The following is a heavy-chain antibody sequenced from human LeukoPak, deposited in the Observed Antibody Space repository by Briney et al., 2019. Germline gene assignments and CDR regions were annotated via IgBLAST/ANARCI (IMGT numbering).Heavy chain of an antibody. CDR1: GFTVSSYY. V-gene: IGHV3-53*01. D-gene: IGHD3-22*01. CDR3: ARVRDYYDSRGYYFEYFDH. J-gene: IGHJ1*01. Sequence: GGSLRLSCAASGFTVSSYYMSWVRQAPGKGLEWVSVLYSGGSTNYADSVKGRFTISRDNSKNTLYLQMNSLRAEDTAVYYCARVRDYYDSRGYYFEYFDHWGQGTLVTVSS. CDR2: LYSGGST.